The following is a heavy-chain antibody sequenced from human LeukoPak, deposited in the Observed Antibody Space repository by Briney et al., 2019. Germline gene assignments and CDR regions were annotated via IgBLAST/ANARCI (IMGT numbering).Heavy chain of an antibody. CDR2: ISGSGDST. V-gene: IGHV3-23*01. CDR1: GLTFSSYG. J-gene: IGHJ3*02. Sequence: GGSLRLSCAASGLTFSSYGMNWVRQAPGKGLEWVSSISGSGDSTYHADSVRGRFTVSRDNSKNTLYLRMKSLRAEDTAVYYCAKVTGSGSYLADAFDIWGHGTVVSVSS. CDR3: AKVTGSGSYLADAFDI. D-gene: IGHD3-10*01.